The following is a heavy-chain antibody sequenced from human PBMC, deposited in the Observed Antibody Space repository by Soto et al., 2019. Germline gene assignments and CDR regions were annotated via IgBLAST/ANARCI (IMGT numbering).Heavy chain of an antibody. Sequence: QVQLVESGGGVVQPGRSLRLSCAASGFTFSSYGMHWVRQAPGKGLEWVAVIWYDGSSTYYADSVKGRFTISRDNSKHTLYLQRNSRRAEDTAVYYCARERSWYGWIDYWGQGTLVTVSS. CDR3: ARERSWYGWIDY. D-gene: IGHD6-13*01. CDR2: IWYDGSST. CDR1: GFTFSSYG. V-gene: IGHV3-33*01. J-gene: IGHJ4*02.